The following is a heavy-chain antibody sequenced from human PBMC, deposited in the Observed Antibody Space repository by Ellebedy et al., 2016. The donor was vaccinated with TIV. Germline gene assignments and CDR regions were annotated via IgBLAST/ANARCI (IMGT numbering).Heavy chain of an antibody. D-gene: IGHD1-26*01. V-gene: IGHV3-30-3*01. CDR2: ITYTGGSQ. CDR3: AGEVGSRQINS. Sequence: GESLKISCAVSGFTFSDYAMHWVRQAPGKGLEWVGTITYTGGSQNYADSVKGRFTISRDNSKNTLYLQMNSLRAEDTAVYYCAGEVGSRQINSWGQGTQVTVFS. CDR1: GFTFSDYA. J-gene: IGHJ4*02.